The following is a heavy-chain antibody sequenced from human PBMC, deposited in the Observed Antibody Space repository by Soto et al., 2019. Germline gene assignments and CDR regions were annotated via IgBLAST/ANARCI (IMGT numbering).Heavy chain of an antibody. CDR3: TRDRRFLEWPTFDY. J-gene: IGHJ4*02. V-gene: IGHV3-49*04. CDR1: GFTFGDYA. Sequence: LRLSCTASGFTFGDYAMSWVRQAPGKGLEWVGFIRSKAYGGTTEYAASVKGRFTISRDDSKSIAYLQMNSLKTEDTAVYYCTRDRRFLEWPTFDYWGQGTLVTVSS. D-gene: IGHD3-3*01. CDR2: IRSKAYGGTT.